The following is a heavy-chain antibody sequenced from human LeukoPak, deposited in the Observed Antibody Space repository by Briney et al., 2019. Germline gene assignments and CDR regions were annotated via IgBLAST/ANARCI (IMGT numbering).Heavy chain of an antibody. J-gene: IGHJ4*02. CDR2: ISWNSGSSI. CDR1: GFTFHDYA. CDR3: YSRMENGYNVFDY. Sequence: GGSLRFSCAASGFTFHDYAMHWVRQAPGKGLKWVSGISWNSGSSIGYADSVKGRFTISRDNAKNSLYLQMNSLRAEDTAVYYCYSRMENGYNVFDYWGQGTLVTVSS. V-gene: IGHV3-9*01. D-gene: IGHD5-24*01.